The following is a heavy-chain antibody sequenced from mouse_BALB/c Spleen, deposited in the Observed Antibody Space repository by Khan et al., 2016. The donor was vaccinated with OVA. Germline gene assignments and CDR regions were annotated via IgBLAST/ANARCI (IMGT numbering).Heavy chain of an antibody. CDR3: ARSKKIVATYFDY. D-gene: IGHD1-1*01. CDR1: GYSFTSYW. J-gene: IGHJ2*01. CDR2: TNPTNGRT. Sequence: QVQLQQPGAELVKAGASVKMSCKASGYSFTSYWMHWVKQRLGQGLEWFAETNPTNGRTYYNEKFKSKATLTVDKSSSQAYMLLSGPTFEDSAVYYSARSKKIVATYFDYWGQGTTLTVSS. V-gene: IGHV1S81*02.